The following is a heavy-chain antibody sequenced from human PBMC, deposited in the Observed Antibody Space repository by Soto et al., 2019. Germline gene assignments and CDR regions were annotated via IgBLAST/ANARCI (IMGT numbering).Heavy chain of an antibody. D-gene: IGHD5-12*01. J-gene: IGHJ4*02. CDR1: GYTLTELS. Sequence: ASVNVSCKVSGYTLTELSMHWVRQAPGKGLEWMGGFDPEDGETIYAQKFQGRVTMTEDTSTDTAYMELSSLRSEDTAVYYCVRVVAIPGYPDNWGQGTLVTVSS. V-gene: IGHV1-24*01. CDR2: FDPEDGET. CDR3: VRVVAIPGYPDN.